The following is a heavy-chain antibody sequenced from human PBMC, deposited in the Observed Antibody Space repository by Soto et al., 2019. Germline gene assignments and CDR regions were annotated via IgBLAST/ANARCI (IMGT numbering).Heavy chain of an antibody. CDR3: ARHNYGSGSTYFDY. J-gene: IGHJ4*02. CDR2: IYYSGST. D-gene: IGHD3-10*01. Sequence: PSETLSLNCTVSGGSISSGDYYWSWIRQHPGKGLEWIGYIYYSGSTNYNPSLKSRVTISVDTSKNQFSLKLNSMTAADTAVYYCARHNYGSGSTYFDYWGQGTLVTVSS. CDR1: GGSISSGDYY. V-gene: IGHV4-61*08.